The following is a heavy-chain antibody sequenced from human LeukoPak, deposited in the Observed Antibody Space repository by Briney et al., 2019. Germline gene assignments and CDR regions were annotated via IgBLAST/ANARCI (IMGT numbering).Heavy chain of an antibody. J-gene: IGHJ4*02. V-gene: IGHV3-21*01. CDR3: AAGYNSGLAY. CDR1: GFTFSSYS. CDR2: ISSSSSYI. Sequence: GGSLRLSCAASGFTFSSYSMNWVRQAPGKGLEWVSSISSSSSYIYYAGSVKGRFTISRGNDKNSLYLQMNSLRAEDTAVYYCAAGYNSGLAYWGQGTLVTVSS. D-gene: IGHD5-24*01.